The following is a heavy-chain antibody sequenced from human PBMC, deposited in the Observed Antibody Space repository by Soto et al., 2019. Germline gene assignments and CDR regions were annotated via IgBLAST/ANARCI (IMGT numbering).Heavy chain of an antibody. CDR1: GYTFTSYD. J-gene: IGHJ5*02. V-gene: IGHV1-8*01. CDR3: ARGIKYGAYSRWFDP. CDR2: MNPNSGNT. D-gene: IGHD4-17*01. Sequence: VQLVQSGAEVKKPGASVKVSCKASGYTFTSYDINWVRQATGQGLEYLGWMNPNSGNTGYVQKFQGRVTMTRDTSISTAYMELSSLRSEDSAVYFCARGIKYGAYSRWFDPWGQGTLVTVSS.